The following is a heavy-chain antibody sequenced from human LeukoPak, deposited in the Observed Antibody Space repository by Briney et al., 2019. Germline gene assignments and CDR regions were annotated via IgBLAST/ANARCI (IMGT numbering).Heavy chain of an antibody. CDR2: INHSGST. CDR3: ASSPDYYGSGSYSFDY. Sequence: SETLSLTCAVYGGSFSGYYWSWIRQPPGKGLEWIGEINHSGSTNYNPSLKSRVTISVDTSKNQFSLKLSSVTAADTAVYYCASSPDYYGSGSYSFDYWGQGTLVTVSS. J-gene: IGHJ4*02. D-gene: IGHD3-10*01. CDR1: GGSFSGYY. V-gene: IGHV4-34*01.